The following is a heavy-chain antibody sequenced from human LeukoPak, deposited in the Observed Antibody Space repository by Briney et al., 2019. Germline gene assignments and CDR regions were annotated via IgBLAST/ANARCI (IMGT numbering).Heavy chain of an antibody. Sequence: WGSLRLSCAASGFTFSSYEMNWVRQAPPKGLAWVSYISSSGSTIYYADSVKGRFTISRDNAKNSLYVQMNSLRAEDTAVYYCAVHGWDDAFDIWGQGTMVTVSS. CDR1: GFTFSSYE. CDR2: ISSSGSTI. CDR3: AVHGWDDAFDI. V-gene: IGHV3-48*03. J-gene: IGHJ3*02. D-gene: IGHD6-19*01.